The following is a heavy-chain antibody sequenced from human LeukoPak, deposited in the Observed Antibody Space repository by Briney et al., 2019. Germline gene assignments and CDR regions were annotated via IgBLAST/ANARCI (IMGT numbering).Heavy chain of an antibody. CDR1: GFTFSSYA. CDR2: ISGSGGST. V-gene: IGHV3-23*01. Sequence: GGSLRLSCAASGFTFSSYAMSWVRQAPGKGLEWVSAISGSGGSTYYADSVKGRFTISRDNSKNTLCLQMNSLRAEDTAVYYCAKDLNWNTYYFDYWGQGTLVTVST. D-gene: IGHD1/OR15-1a*01. J-gene: IGHJ4*02. CDR3: AKDLNWNTYYFDY.